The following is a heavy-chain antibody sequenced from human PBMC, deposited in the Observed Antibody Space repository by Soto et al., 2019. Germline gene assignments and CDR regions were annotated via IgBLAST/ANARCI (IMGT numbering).Heavy chain of an antibody. CDR3: AKGGRQWLVTSDFNY. CDR1: GFTFSDYA. D-gene: IGHD6-19*01. CDR2: VSHDGRNT. Sequence: VQLVESGGGVVQPGRSLRLSCAASGFTFSDYAIHWVRQAPCKGLEWVAVVSHDGRNTHYADSVKGRFTISRDSSKNTVSLEMTSLRAADTAVYYCAKGGRQWLVTSDFNYWGQGALVTVSS. J-gene: IGHJ4*02. V-gene: IGHV3-30*18.